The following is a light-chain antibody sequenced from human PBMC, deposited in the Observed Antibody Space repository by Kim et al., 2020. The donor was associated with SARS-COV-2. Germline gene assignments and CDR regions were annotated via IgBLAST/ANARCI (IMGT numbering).Light chain of an antibody. CDR1: GGDVGGYDY. Sequence: QSALTQPRSVSGSPGQSVTISCTGAGGDVGGYDYVSWYQQNPGKAPKLMIYDVSKRPSGVPDRFSGSKSGNTASLTISGLQAEDEADYYCCSYAGTYTWVFGGGTQLTVL. CDR3: CSYAGTYTWV. V-gene: IGLV2-11*01. CDR2: DVS. J-gene: IGLJ3*02.